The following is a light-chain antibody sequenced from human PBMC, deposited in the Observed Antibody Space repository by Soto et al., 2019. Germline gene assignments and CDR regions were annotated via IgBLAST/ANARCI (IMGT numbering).Light chain of an antibody. CDR2: GAS. Sequence: DIQMSQSPSSVSASVGDRLTISCRASQGISTLLAWYQQKPGKAPKLLIYGASTLQSGVPSRFSGSGSGTDLTLTISSLQPEDFATYYCQQAHSFPVTFGGGTKVEIK. J-gene: IGKJ4*01. CDR3: QQAHSFPVT. CDR1: QGISTL. V-gene: IGKV1-12*01.